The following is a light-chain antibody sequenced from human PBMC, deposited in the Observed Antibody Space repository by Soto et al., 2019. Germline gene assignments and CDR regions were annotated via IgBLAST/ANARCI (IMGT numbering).Light chain of an antibody. CDR2: DAS. Sequence: DIQMTQSPSTLSASVGDRVTITCRASQSISSWLAWYQQKPGKAPKLLIYDASSLESGVPSRFSGSGSGTEFTLTISSLEPEDFAVYYCQRLGTFGGGTKVDI. CDR1: QSISSW. J-gene: IGKJ4*01. CDR3: QRLGT. V-gene: IGKV1-5*01.